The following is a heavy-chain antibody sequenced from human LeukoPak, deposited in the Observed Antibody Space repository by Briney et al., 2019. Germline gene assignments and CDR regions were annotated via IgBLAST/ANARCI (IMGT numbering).Heavy chain of an antibody. CDR2: INHSGSA. CDR3: ARRRLGELSPIDY. CDR1: GGSFSGYY. V-gene: IGHV4-34*01. J-gene: IGHJ4*02. Sequence: PSETLSLTCAVYGGSFSGYYWSWIRQPPRKGLEWIGEINHSGSANYNPSLKSRVTISVDTSKNQFSLKLSSVTAADTAVYYCARRRLGELSPIDYWGQGTLVTVSS. D-gene: IGHD3-16*02.